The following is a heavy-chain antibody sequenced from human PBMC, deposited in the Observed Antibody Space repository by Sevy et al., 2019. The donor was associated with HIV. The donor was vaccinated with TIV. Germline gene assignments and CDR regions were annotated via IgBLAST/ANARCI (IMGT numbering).Heavy chain of an antibody. V-gene: IGHV3-66*01. Sequence: GGSLRLSCAGSGLSVSDNYMNWVRQAPGKGLELVSVFYSDGRTYYADSVKGRFTISRDNSKNTLYLHMSNLRPEDTVVNYCARDRYYDASGYYYYYYGMDVWGQGTTVTVSS. CDR3: ARDRYYDASGYYYYYYGMDV. CDR1: GLSVSDNY. CDR2: FYSDGRT. J-gene: IGHJ6*02. D-gene: IGHD3-22*01.